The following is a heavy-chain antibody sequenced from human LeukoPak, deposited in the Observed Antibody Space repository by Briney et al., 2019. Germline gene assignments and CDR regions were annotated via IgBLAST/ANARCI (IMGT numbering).Heavy chain of an antibody. J-gene: IGHJ4*02. Sequence: SVKGRFTTSRDNAKNSLFLQMNGLRAEDTAVYYCAREGGEIDSGSCSFYWGQGTLVTVSS. D-gene: IGHD1-26*01. V-gene: IGHV3-21*06. CDR3: AREGGEIDSGSCSFY.